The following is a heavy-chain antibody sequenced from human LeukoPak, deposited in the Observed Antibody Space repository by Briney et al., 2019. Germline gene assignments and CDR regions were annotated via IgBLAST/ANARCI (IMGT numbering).Heavy chain of an antibody. Sequence: GGFLRLAWAAAGFTFTNAWMGWVRQASGKGLEWGSTITKRGGSTDYADSVRGRFTIARDNFKDTLYLEMHSLRAEETAVYYCANVVGGYWGQGTLVTVSS. CDR1: GFTFTNAW. CDR2: ITKRGGST. D-gene: IGHD2-21*01. CDR3: ANVVGGY. V-gene: IGHV3-23*01. J-gene: IGHJ4*02.